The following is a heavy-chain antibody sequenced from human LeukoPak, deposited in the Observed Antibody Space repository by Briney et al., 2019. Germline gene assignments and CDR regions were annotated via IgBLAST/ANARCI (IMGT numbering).Heavy chain of an antibody. CDR2: ISAYNGNT. CDR3: ARVRHYDYVWGSSGYMDV. CDR1: GYTFTSYG. D-gene: IGHD3-16*01. V-gene: IGHV1-18*01. Sequence: GASVKVSCKASGYTFTSYGISWVRQAPGQGLEWMGWISAYNGNTNYAQKLQGRVTMTTDTSTSTAYMELRSLRSDDTAVYYCARVRHYDYVWGSSGYMDVWGKGTTVTVSS. J-gene: IGHJ6*03.